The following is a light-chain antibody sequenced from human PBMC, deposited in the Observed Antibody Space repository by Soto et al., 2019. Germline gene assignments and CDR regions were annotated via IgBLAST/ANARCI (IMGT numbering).Light chain of an antibody. CDR2: EVS. Sequence: QSALTQPASVSGSPGQSITISRTGTSSDIGGYNFVSWYQRHPGKAPKLMIFEVSNRPSGVSNRFSGSKSGNTASLTISGLQPDDEADYFCYSYTSSSTSVFGTGTKLTVL. CDR3: YSYTSSSTSV. V-gene: IGLV2-14*01. CDR1: SSDIGGYNF. J-gene: IGLJ1*01.